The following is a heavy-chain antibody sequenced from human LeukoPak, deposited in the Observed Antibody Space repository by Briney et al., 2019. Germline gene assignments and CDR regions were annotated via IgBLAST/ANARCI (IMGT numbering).Heavy chain of an antibody. CDR1: EFSFGSNY. D-gene: IGHD3-10*01. CDR2: IYSGGST. V-gene: IGHV3-66*01. CDR3: ARSPNYKGYFDY. J-gene: IGHJ4*02. Sequence: GGSLRLSCAASEFSFGSNYMTWVRQAPGKGLEWVSLIYSGGSTYYADSVKGRFTISRDNSKNTLYLQMNSLRAEDTAVYYCARSPNYKGYFDYWGQGTLVTVSS.